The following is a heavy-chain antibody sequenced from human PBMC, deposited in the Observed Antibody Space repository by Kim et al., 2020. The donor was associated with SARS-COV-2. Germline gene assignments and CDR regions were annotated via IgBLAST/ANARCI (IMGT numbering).Heavy chain of an antibody. Sequence: GESLKISCKGSGYSFTSYWISWVRQMPGKGLEWMGRIDPSDSYTNYSPSFQGHVTISADKSISTAYLQWSSLKASDTAMYYCARRRVVVAATLEYYYGMDVWGHGTTVTVSS. D-gene: IGHD2-15*01. CDR1: GYSFTSYW. V-gene: IGHV5-10-1*01. CDR2: IDPSDSYT. J-gene: IGHJ6*02. CDR3: ARRRVVVAATLEYYYGMDV.